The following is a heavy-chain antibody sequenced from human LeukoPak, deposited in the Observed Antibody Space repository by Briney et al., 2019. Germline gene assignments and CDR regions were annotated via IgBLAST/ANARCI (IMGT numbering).Heavy chain of an antibody. D-gene: IGHD3-10*01. V-gene: IGHV4-59*01. Sequence: SETLSLTCTVSGGSIRSYYWSWIRQSPGKGLEWIGYIYYSGSTNYNPSLKSRVTISVDTSKNQFSLRLTSVSAADTAAYYCVRGPYGSGISNWFDPWGQGTQVIVSS. CDR1: GGSIRSYY. CDR2: IYYSGST. CDR3: VRGPYGSGISNWFDP. J-gene: IGHJ5*02.